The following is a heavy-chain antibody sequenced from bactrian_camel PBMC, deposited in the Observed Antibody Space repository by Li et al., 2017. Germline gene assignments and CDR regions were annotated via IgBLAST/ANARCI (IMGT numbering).Heavy chain of an antibody. CDR1: LFSYPY. Sequence: VQLVESGGGLVQPGGSLRLSCTSSLFSYPYMTWVRQGPGKGLEWISTIDTGGSTYYADSVRGRFTISRDNANDTVYLRMMSLKRRDTAIHYSAAGPGDPGHRL. CDR2: IDTGGST. V-gene: IGHV3S10*01. J-gene: IGHJ4*01.